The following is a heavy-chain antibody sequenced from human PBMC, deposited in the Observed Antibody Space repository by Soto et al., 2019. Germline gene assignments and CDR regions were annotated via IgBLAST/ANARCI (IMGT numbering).Heavy chain of an antibody. CDR3: ARDLGSAAFDI. V-gene: IGHV4-59*01. J-gene: IGHJ3*02. CDR2: IYYSGST. D-gene: IGHD1-26*01. Sequence: SETLSLTCTVSGGSISSYYWSWIRQPPGKGLEYIGYIYYSGSTNYNPSLKSRVTISVDTSKNQFSLKLSSVTAADTAVYYCARDLGSAAFDIWGQGTMVTVS. CDR1: GGSISSYY.